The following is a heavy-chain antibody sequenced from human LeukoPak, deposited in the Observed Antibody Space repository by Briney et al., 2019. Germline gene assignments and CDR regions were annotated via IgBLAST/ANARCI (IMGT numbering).Heavy chain of an antibody. CDR1: GFTFIGYL. Sequence: GGALRLSCVTSGFTFIGYLMHWVRQGREKGVELVALIDNDGHGIIYADSVKGPFTISRANSTNTLHLQMNTLRAEATAVYYCARASGYSGYDPFDYWGQGTLVTVSS. CDR3: ARASGYSGYDPFDY. J-gene: IGHJ4*02. V-gene: IGHV3-74*01. CDR2: IDNDGHGI. D-gene: IGHD5-12*01.